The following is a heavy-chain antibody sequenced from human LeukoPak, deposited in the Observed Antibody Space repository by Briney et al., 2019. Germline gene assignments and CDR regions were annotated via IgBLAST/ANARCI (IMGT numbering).Heavy chain of an antibody. CDR2: FDPEDGET. Sequence: SVKVSCKVSGYTLTELSMHWVRQAPGKGLEWMGGFDPEDGETIYAQKFQGRVTMTEDTSTDTAYMELSTLRSEGTAVYYCATIIVVPAAPFDYWGQGTLVTVSS. J-gene: IGHJ4*02. D-gene: IGHD2-2*01. CDR3: ATIIVVPAAPFDY. CDR1: GYTLTELS. V-gene: IGHV1-24*01.